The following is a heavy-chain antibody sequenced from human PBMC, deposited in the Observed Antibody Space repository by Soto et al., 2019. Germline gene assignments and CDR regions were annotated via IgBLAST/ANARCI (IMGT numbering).Heavy chain of an antibody. J-gene: IGHJ5*02. CDR3: ARSTGGASINWFDT. Sequence: PSETLSLTCTVSGGSISGRYFWSWIRQPPGRDMEWIGYIYYTGSTYYIPSLKRRVIMALDTSQNQFSLQLTSVTAADTALYFCARSTGGASINWFDTWGAGIPVTVSS. CDR1: GGSISGRYF. D-gene: IGHD3-10*01. CDR2: IYYTGST. V-gene: IGHV4-30-4*01.